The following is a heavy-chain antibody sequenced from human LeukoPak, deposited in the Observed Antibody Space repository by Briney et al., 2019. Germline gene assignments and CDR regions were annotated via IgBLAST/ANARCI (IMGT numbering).Heavy chain of an antibody. CDR2: INPNSGGT. CDR3: ARAPTRWLGPAGEPSSYYFDY. D-gene: IGHD5-24*01. J-gene: IGHJ4*02. CDR1: GYTFTGYY. Sequence: GASVKVSCKASGYTFTGYYMHWVRQAPGQGLEWMGWINPNSGGTNYAQKFQGRVTMTRDTSISTAYMELSRLRSDDTAVYYCARAPTRWLGPAGEPSSYYFDYWGQGTLVTVSS. V-gene: IGHV1-2*02.